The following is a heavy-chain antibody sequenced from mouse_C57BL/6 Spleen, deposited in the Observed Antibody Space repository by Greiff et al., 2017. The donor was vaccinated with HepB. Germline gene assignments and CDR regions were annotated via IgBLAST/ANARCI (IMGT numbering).Heavy chain of an antibody. Sequence: QVQLQQPGAELVKPGASVKLSCKASGYTFTSYWMQWVKQRPGQGLEWIGEIDPSDSSTNYNQKIKGKATLTVDTSSSTAYMQLSSLTSEDSAVYYCARVTTVVADYYAMDDWGKGTTVTVST. D-gene: IGHD1-1*01. CDR3: ARVTTVVADYYAMDD. CDR2: IDPSDSST. V-gene: IGHV1-50*01. J-gene: IGHJ4*01. CDR1: GYTFTSYW.